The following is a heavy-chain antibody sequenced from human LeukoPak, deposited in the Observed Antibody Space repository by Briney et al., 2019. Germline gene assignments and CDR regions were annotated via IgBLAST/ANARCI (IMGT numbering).Heavy chain of an antibody. CDR3: APPPIAATGN. J-gene: IGHJ4*02. D-gene: IGHD6-13*01. Sequence: GGSLRLSCAASGFTVSSNYMSWVRQAPGKGLEWVSVIYSGGSTYYADSVKGRFTISRDNAKKSLYLQMNSLRAEDTAVYYCAPPPIAATGNWGQGTLVTVSS. V-gene: IGHV3-53*01. CDR2: IYSGGST. CDR1: GFTVSSNY.